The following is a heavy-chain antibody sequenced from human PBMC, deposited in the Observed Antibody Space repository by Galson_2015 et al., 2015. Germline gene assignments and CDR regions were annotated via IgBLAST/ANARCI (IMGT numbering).Heavy chain of an antibody. CDR1: EFTFSSYY. V-gene: IGHV3-21*01. D-gene: IGHD3-3*01. CDR3: ARQILDYDFWSGYYSTNFDY. J-gene: IGHJ4*02. Sequence: SLRLSCAASEFTFSSYYMSWVRQAPGKGLEWVSSISSTTTYIYYADSVKDRFTISRDNAKNSLYLQMNSLGAEDTAVYYCARQILDYDFWSGYYSTNFDYWGQGTLVTVSS. CDR2: ISSTTTYI.